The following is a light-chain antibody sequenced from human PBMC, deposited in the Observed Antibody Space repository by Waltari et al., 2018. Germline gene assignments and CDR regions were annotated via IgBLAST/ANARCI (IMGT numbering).Light chain of an antibody. V-gene: IGKV1-5*03. CDR2: KES. J-gene: IGKJ1*01. Sequence: DIQMTQSPSTLSASVGDRVTITCRASQRISPWLAWFQQKPGKAPKLLIYKESILQSGVPSTFSGSGAGTEYTLTISSLQPDDLATYYCQDYNTYTFGQGTKVGIK. CDR3: QDYNTYT. CDR1: QRISPW.